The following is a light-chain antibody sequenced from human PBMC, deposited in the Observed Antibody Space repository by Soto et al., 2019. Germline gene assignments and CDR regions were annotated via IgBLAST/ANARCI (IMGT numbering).Light chain of an antibody. CDR1: QIVSSD. V-gene: IGKV3-15*01. J-gene: IGKJ1*01. CDR2: GAS. CDR3: LQDEKWPQT. Sequence: EIVMTQSPATLSVSPEERATLSCTVSQIVSSDLAWYQHKPGQSPRLLIYGASTRATGIPARFSGRGSGTEFTLTISSLQSVDFAVYYCLQDEKWPQTFGQGTRGDIK.